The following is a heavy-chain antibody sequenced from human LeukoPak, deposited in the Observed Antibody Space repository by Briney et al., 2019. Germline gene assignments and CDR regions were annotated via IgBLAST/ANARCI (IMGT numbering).Heavy chain of an antibody. CDR1: GGSISSGGYY. J-gene: IGHJ4*02. CDR2: IYHSGST. V-gene: IGHV4-30-2*01. CDR3: ARNQWVYDSSGNPNY. Sequence: SETLSLTCTVPGGSISSGGYYWSWIRQPPGKGLEWIGYIYHSGSTYYNPSLKSRVTISVDRSKNQFSLKLSSVTAADTAVYYCARNQWVYDSSGNPNYWGQGTLVTVSS. D-gene: IGHD3-22*01.